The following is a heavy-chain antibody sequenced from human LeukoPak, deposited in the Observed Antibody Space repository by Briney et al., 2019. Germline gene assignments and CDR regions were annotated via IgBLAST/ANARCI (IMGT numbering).Heavy chain of an antibody. CDR1: GGSFSSSNYY. D-gene: IGHD2-2*01. Sequence: SETLSLTCTVSGGSFSSSNYYWGWVRQPPGKGLEWIGSIYYNGNTHYNSSLKSRAAISIDTSKSQFSLKLSSVTAADTAIYYCVRQQLLCGYWGQGTLVTVSS. V-gene: IGHV4-39*01. J-gene: IGHJ4*02. CDR2: IYYNGNT. CDR3: VRQQLLCGY.